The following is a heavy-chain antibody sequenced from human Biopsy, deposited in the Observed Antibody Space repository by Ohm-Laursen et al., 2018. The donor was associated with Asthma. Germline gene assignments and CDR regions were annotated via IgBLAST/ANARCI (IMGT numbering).Heavy chain of an antibody. CDR3: ASPSSSREILYYYYNMDI. J-gene: IGHJ6*02. CDR2: ISPVFGST. CDR1: GYTFTSYY. D-gene: IGHD6-13*01. Sequence: ASVKVSCKASGYTFTSYYMHWVRQAPGLGLEWMGGISPVFGSTNIAQKFQGRVTISADIFTKTAYLEVSSLRSDDTAVYYCASPSSSREILYYYYNMDIWGQGTTVTV. V-gene: IGHV1-2*02.